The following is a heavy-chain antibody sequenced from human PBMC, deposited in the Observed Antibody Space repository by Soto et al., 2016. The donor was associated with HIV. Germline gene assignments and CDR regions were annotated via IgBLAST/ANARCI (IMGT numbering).Heavy chain of an antibody. CDR3: ARDLSRWEPHYYFNFGMDV. V-gene: IGHV3-21*01. J-gene: IGHJ6*02. CDR2: ISGSGDYI. D-gene: IGHD1-26*01. CDR1: GFTFSNYG. Sequence: EVQLVESGGGLVKPGGSLRLSCVIPGFTFSNYGTNWVRQTPGKGLEWVSSISGSGDYIFYADSLKGRFTISRDNAQNSLFLQMNSLTAEDTAVYYCARDLSRWEPHYYFNFGMDVWGQGTTVTVSS.